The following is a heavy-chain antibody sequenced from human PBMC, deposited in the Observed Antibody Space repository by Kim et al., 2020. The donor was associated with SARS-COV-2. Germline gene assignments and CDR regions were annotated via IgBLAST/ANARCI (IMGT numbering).Heavy chain of an antibody. CDR2: INYRGNT. D-gene: IGHD2-2*02. J-gene: IGHJ5*01. CDR3: VSHPRANPIDS. Sequence: SETLSLTCSVSGASISSTYYYWGRLRQPPGKGLEWIGSINYRGNTNYNPSPKSRVTVSLDTSKNQVSVSLTSVSATDTAVFYCVSHPRANPIDSWGQGILVTVSS. CDR1: GASISSTYYY. V-gene: IGHV4-39*01.